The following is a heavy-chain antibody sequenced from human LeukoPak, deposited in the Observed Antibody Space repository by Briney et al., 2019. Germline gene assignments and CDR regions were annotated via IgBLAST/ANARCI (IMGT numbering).Heavy chain of an antibody. D-gene: IGHD3-3*01. V-gene: IGHV4-4*07. J-gene: IGHJ4*02. CDR2: LYTRGAT. CDR3: ARDNDFWSGYTGPDY. CDR1: GGSLSHHY. Sequence: SETLSLTCKVSGGSLSHHYWSWIRQPAGKGLEWIGRLYTRGATDYNPSLQGRVTMSMDTSKNQFSLNVSSVTAADTAVYYCARDNDFWSGYTGPDYWGPGTLVTASS.